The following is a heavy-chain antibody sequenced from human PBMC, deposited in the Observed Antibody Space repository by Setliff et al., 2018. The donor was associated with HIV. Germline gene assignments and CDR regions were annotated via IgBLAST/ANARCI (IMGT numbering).Heavy chain of an antibody. D-gene: IGHD3-3*01. CDR1: GASFSGYL. Sequence: SETLSLTCTLYGASFSGYLWSWIRQPPGKGLEWIGEINHAGSTNFNPSLKGRVTISVDMSKRQFSLHLTSVTAADTAVYYCATLSGPVDHWGQGTLVTVSS. V-gene: IGHV4-34*01. CDR3: ATLSGPVDH. CDR2: INHAGST. J-gene: IGHJ4*02.